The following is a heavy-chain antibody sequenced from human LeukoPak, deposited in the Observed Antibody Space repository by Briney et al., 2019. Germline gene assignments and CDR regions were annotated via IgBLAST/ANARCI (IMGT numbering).Heavy chain of an antibody. J-gene: IGHJ4*02. D-gene: IGHD6-19*01. CDR3: AKSSFSSGWYEPYYFDY. CDR2: ISGRDGST. Sequence: GSLRLSCAASGFTLSRYWMHWVRQVPGKGLVWVSAISGRDGSTYYADSVKGRFTISRDNAKNSLYLQMNSLRAEDTAIYYCAKSSFSSGWYEPYYFDYWGQGTLVTVSS. V-gene: IGHV3-23*01. CDR1: GFTLSRYW.